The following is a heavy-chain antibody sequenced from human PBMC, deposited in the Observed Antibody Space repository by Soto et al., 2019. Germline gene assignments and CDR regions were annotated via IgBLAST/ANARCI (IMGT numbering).Heavy chain of an antibody. CDR2: INAGNGNT. J-gene: IGHJ6*02. V-gene: IGHV1-3*01. Sequence: QVQLVQSGAEVKKPGASVKVSCKASGYTFTSYAMHWVRQAPGQRLEWMGWINAGNGNTKYSQKFQGRVTITRDTSASTAYMELSSLRSEDTAVYYCARSRDYGYYYGMYVWGQGTTVTVSS. CDR3: ARSRDYGYYYGMYV. CDR1: GYTFTSYA. D-gene: IGHD4-17*01.